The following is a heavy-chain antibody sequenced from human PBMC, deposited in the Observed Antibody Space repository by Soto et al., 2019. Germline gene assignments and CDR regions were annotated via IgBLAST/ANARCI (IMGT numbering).Heavy chain of an antibody. CDR3: AKDQGYSGYGNYYYYGMDV. Sequence: EVQLVESGGGLVQPGRSLRLSCAASGFTFDDYAMHWVRQAPGKGLEWVSGISWNSGSIGYADSVKGRFTISRDNSKNTLYLQMNSLRAEDTAVYYCAKDQGYSGYGNYYYYGMDVWGQGTTVTVSS. J-gene: IGHJ6*02. CDR2: ISWNSGSI. D-gene: IGHD5-12*01. V-gene: IGHV3-9*01. CDR1: GFTFDDYA.